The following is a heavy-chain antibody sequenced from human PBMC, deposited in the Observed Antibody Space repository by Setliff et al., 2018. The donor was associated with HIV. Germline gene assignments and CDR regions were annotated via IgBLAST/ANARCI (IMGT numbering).Heavy chain of an antibody. J-gene: IGHJ4*02. Sequence: SETLSLTCSVSGGSMSTYYWSWIRQPAGKRLEWIGRVYTSGSTIYNPSLRSRVTMSVDTSKNQFSLRLTSVTAADTAVYYCSRLDCSSSSGFVDYWGQGTLVTVSS. D-gene: IGHD2-2*01. CDR1: GGSMSTYY. V-gene: IGHV4-4*07. CDR2: VYTSGST. CDR3: SRLDCSSSSGFVDY.